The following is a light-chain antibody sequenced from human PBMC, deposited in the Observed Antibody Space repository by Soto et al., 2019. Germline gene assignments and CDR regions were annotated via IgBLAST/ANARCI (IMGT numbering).Light chain of an antibody. Sequence: QSVLTQPASVSGTPGQSITISCTGSNSDVGIYDFVSWYQHHPGRAPKLIVSEVSHRPSGVSHRFSGSKSGNTASLTISGLQAEDEADYYCSSYTRSSTRVFGTGTKLTVL. CDR2: EVS. CDR3: SSYTRSSTRV. CDR1: NSDVGIYDF. J-gene: IGLJ1*01. V-gene: IGLV2-14*01.